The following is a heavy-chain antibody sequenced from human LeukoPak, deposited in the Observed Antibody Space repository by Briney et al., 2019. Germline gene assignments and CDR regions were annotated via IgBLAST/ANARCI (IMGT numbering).Heavy chain of an antibody. Sequence: PGGSLRLSCAASGFTFSSYAMSWVRQAPGKGLEWVSAISGSGGSTYYADSVKGRFTISRDNSKNTLHLQMNSLRAEDTAVYYCATGLDGYSSSWVSLYFDYWGQGTLVTVSS. CDR1: GFTFSSYA. D-gene: IGHD6-13*01. CDR2: ISGSGGST. J-gene: IGHJ4*02. V-gene: IGHV3-23*01. CDR3: ATGLDGYSSSWVSLYFDY.